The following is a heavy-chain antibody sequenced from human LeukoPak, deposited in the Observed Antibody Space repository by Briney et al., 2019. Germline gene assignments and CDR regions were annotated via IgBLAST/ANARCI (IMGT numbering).Heavy chain of an antibody. V-gene: IGHV3-23*01. CDR1: GFTVSSNY. CDR3: AKPSYGDYKDY. Sequence: PGGSLRLSCAASGFTVSSNYMSWVRQAPGKGLEWVSAISDSGDSTYYADSVKGRFTLSRDNSKNTLYLQMDSLRAEDTAVYYCAKPSYGDYKDYWGQGTLVTVSP. J-gene: IGHJ4*02. D-gene: IGHD4-17*01. CDR2: ISDSGDST.